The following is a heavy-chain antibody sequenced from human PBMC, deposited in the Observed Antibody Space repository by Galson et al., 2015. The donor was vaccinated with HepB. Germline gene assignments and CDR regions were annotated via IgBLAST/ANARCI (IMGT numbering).Heavy chain of an antibody. CDR2: ISAYNGNT. CDR1: GYTFTSYG. Sequence: SVKVSCKASGYTFTSYGISWVRQAPGQGLEWMGWISAYNGNTNYAQKLQGRVTMTTDTSTSTAYMELRSLRSDDTAVYYCARETPAVVPAAISPVDYYYYYGMDVWGQGTTVTVSS. V-gene: IGHV1-18*04. D-gene: IGHD2-2*01. J-gene: IGHJ6*02. CDR3: ARETPAVVPAAISPVDYYYYYGMDV.